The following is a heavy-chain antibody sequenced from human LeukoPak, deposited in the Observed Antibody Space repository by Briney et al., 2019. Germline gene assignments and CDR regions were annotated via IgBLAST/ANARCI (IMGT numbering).Heavy chain of an antibody. CDR2: VSYDGSDK. CDR3: ARDSRGPDY. J-gene: IGHJ4*02. CDR1: GFTFSNYD. Sequence: GGSLRLSCAASGFTFSNYDMYWVRQAPGRGLDWVAVVSYDGSDKYYADSVKGRSTISRDNSKNTLYLQMTGLRVEDTAVYYCARDSRGPDYWGQGALVTVSS. V-gene: IGHV3-33*05. D-gene: IGHD3-22*01.